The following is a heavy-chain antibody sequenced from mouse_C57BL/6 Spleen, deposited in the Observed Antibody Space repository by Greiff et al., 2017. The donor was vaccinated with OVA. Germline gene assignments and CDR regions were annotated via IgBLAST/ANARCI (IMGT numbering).Heavy chain of an antibody. Sequence: VHVKQSGPELVKPGASVTISCKASGYSFTGYYMHWVKQSHGNILDWIGYIYPYNGVSSYNQKFKGKATLTVDKSSSTAYMELRSLTSEDSAVYYCARSIYYGSSPYAMDYWGQGTSVTVSS. D-gene: IGHD1-1*01. CDR2: IYPYNGVS. CDR1: GYSFTGYY. V-gene: IGHV1-31*01. J-gene: IGHJ4*01. CDR3: ARSIYYGSSPYAMDY.